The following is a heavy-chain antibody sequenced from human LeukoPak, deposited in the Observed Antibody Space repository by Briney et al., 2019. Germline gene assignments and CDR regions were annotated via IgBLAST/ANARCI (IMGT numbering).Heavy chain of an antibody. CDR2: ISGRGGST. Sequence: GGSLRLSCAASGFTFSSYAMSWVRQAPGKGLEWVSAISGRGGSTYYADSVKGRFTISRDNSKNTLYLQMNSLRAEDTAVYYCAKFKISSGWLNDAFDIWGQGTMVTVSS. CDR3: AKFKISSGWLNDAFDI. J-gene: IGHJ3*02. V-gene: IGHV3-23*01. CDR1: GFTFSSYA. D-gene: IGHD6-19*01.